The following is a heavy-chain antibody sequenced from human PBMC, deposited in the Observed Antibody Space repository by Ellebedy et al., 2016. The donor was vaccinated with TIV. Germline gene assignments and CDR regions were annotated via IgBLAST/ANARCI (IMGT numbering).Heavy chain of an antibody. Sequence: GGSLRLXCAVSGFTFSNYWMSWVRQAPGKGLEWVANIKQDGSEKYYVDSVKGRFTISRDNAKNSLYLQMNSLRAEDTAVYYCARDVDYDFWSGSGHFDYWGQGTLVTVSS. J-gene: IGHJ4*02. CDR1: GFTFSNYW. D-gene: IGHD3-3*01. CDR3: ARDVDYDFWSGSGHFDY. CDR2: IKQDGSEK. V-gene: IGHV3-7*01.